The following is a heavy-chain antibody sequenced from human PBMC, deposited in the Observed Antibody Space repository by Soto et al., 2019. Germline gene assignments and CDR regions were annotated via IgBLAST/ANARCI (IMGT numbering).Heavy chain of an antibody. D-gene: IGHD3-10*01. Sequence: QVQLQQSGPGLVKPSQTLSLTCAISGDSVSSNSSAWNWIRQSPSRGLEWLGRTYYRSKWYNDCAVSVKSRITINPATSKNQFSRQLNSVTPEDTAVYYCARAVYYGSVRSAYYFDSWGQGTLVTVSS. V-gene: IGHV6-1*01. CDR3: ARAVYYGSVRSAYYFDS. CDR2: TYYRSKWYN. CDR1: GDSVSSNSSA. J-gene: IGHJ4*02.